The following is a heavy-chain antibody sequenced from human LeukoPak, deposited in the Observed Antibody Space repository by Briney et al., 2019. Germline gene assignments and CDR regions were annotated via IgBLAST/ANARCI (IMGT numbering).Heavy chain of an antibody. CDR2: IYYSGST. CDR3: ARHARITMIVVVFDY. V-gene: IGHV4-39*01. CDR1: GGSISSSSYY. J-gene: IGHJ4*02. D-gene: IGHD3-22*01. Sequence: SETLSLTCTVSGGSISSSSYYWGWIRQPPGKGLEWIGSIYYSGSTYYSPSLKSRVTISVDTSKNQFSLKLSSVTAADTAVYYCARHARITMIVVVFDYWGQGTLVTVSS.